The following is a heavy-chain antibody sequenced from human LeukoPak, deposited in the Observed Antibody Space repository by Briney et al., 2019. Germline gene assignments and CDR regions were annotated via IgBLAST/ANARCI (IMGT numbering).Heavy chain of an antibody. CDR1: GFTFSRYA. J-gene: IGHJ4*02. V-gene: IGHV3-30*04. CDR3: ARVEGYCSSTSCYAFDY. D-gene: IGHD2-2*01. CDR2: ISDDGSNK. Sequence: GGSLRLSCAASGFTFSRYAMHWVRQAPGKGLEWVAVISDDGSNKNYADSVKGRFTISRDNSKNTLYLQMNSLRAEDTAVYYCARVEGYCSSTSCYAFDYWGQGTLVTVSS.